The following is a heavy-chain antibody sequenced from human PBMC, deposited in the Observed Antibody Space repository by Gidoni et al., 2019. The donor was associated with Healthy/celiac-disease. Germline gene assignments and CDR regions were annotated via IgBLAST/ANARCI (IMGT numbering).Heavy chain of an antibody. CDR1: GFTFSNAW. Sequence: EVQLVESGGGLVKPGGSLRPSCAASGFTFSNAWMSWVRQAPGKGLEWVGRIQSKTDGWTTDYAAPVKGRLTISRDDSKNTLYLQMNSLKTEDTAVYYCNTDREAAWFDPWGQGTLVTVSS. D-gene: IGHD6-13*01. V-gene: IGHV3-15*01. CDR2: IQSKTDGWTT. J-gene: IGHJ5*02. CDR3: NTDREAAWFDP.